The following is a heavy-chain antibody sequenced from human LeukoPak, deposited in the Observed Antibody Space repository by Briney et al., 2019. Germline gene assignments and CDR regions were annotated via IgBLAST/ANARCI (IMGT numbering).Heavy chain of an antibody. CDR2: IYYSGRT. Sequence: GSLRLSCTVSGGSISSYYWSWIRQPPGKGLEGIGYIYYSGRTIYNPSLKSRVTISVDTSKNQFSLKLSSVTAADTAVYYCARGTPPYNYYSGMDVWGQGATVTVSS. CDR3: ARGTPPYNYYSGMDV. CDR1: GGSISSYY. D-gene: IGHD2-15*01. J-gene: IGHJ6*02. V-gene: IGHV4-59*08.